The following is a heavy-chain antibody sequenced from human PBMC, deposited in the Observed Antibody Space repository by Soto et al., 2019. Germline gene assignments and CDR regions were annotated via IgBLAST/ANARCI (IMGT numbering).Heavy chain of an antibody. Sequence: QVQLVESGGGVVQPGRSLRLSCAASGFTFMNYGMHWVRQAPGKGLEWVAIISYDGRNEYYADSVKGRFTISRDNSENTLFLHMNGLRPEDSAVYHCAKDRSGYSSSSRYFDYWGQGTLVTVSS. D-gene: IGHD6-6*01. CDR3: AKDRSGYSSSSRYFDY. CDR1: GFTFMNYG. J-gene: IGHJ4*02. V-gene: IGHV3-30*18. CDR2: ISYDGRNE.